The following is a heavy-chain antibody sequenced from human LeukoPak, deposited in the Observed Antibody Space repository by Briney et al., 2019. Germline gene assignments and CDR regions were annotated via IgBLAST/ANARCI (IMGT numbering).Heavy chain of an antibody. Sequence: GGSLRLSCAASGFTFHNAWMTWVRQAPGKGLEWVGRMKSNRDGGTLDYAAPVKGRFTISRDDSKNTLYLHMNSLRAEDTAVYYCTTLSNDVLYWGQGTLVTVS. CDR1: GFTFHNAW. D-gene: IGHD4-11*01. V-gene: IGHV3-15*01. CDR3: TTLSNDVLY. J-gene: IGHJ4*02. CDR2: MKSNRDGGTL.